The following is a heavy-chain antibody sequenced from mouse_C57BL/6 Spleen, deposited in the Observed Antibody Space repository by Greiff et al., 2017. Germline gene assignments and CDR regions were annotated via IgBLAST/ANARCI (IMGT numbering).Heavy chain of an antibody. J-gene: IGHJ2*01. V-gene: IGHV5-4*03. CDR3: AREGPYGNYRLVYFDY. CDR1: GFTFSSYA. D-gene: IGHD2-1*01. CDR2: ISDGGSYT. Sequence: EVKLVESGGGLVKPGGSLKLSCAASGFTFSSYAMSWVRQTPEKRLEWVATISDGGSYTYYPDNVKGRFTISRDNAKNNLYRQMSHLKSEDTAMYYCAREGPYGNYRLVYFDYWGQGTTLTVSS.